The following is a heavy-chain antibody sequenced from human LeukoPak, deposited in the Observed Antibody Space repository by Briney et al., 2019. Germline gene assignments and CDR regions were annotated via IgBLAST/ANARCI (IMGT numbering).Heavy chain of an antibody. CDR2: IYYRGST. CDR1: GGSISSSTFY. V-gene: IGHV4-39*07. CDR3: AREVTYCSSTSCYNNRRRNLFDY. J-gene: IGHJ4*02. D-gene: IGHD2-2*02. Sequence: SETLSLTCTVSGGSISSSTFYWAWIRQPPGKALEWIGSIYYRGSTYYNPSLKSRVSISADTSKNQFSLRLSSVTAADTAVYYCAREVTYCSSTSCYNNRRRNLFDYWGQGTLVTVSS.